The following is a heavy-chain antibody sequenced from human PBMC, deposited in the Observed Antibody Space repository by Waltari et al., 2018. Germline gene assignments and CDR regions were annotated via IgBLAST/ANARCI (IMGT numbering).Heavy chain of an antibody. Sequence: QLVESGGGVVQPGRSLRLSCAASGFTFNSYAMHWVRQAPGKGLEWVAVISFDGSNKYYADSVKGRFTISRDNSKNTLYLQMNSLRAEDTAVYYCATMGLVIRGRDWFDPWGQGTLVTVSS. CDR3: ATMGLVIRGRDWFDP. V-gene: IGHV3-30-3*01. D-gene: IGHD3-9*01. CDR2: ISFDGSNK. J-gene: IGHJ5*02. CDR1: GFTFNSYA.